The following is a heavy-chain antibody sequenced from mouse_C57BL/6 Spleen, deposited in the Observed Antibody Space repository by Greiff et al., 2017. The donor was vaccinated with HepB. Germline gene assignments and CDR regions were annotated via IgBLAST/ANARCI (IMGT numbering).Heavy chain of an antibody. Sequence: EVKVVESGGGLVKPGGSLKLSCAASGFTFSDYGMHWVRQAPEKGLEWVAYISSGSSNIYYADTVKGRFTISRDNAKNTLFLQMTSLRSEDTAMYYCARDSNTLAYWGQGTLVTVSA. V-gene: IGHV5-17*01. J-gene: IGHJ3*01. CDR1: GFTFSDYG. CDR2: ISSGSSNI. D-gene: IGHD2-5*01. CDR3: ARDSNTLAY.